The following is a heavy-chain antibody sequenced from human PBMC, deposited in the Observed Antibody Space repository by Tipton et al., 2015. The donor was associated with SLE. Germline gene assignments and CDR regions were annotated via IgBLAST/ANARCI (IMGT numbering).Heavy chain of an antibody. CDR3: ASIMTTKIRSDV. J-gene: IGHJ6*02. V-gene: IGHV3-7*01. Sequence: SLRLSCAASGFTFSRFWMNWVRQAPGKGLEWVANIKKDAIEEKYVESVKGRFTISRAKDNNLVYLQMNSLRAEDTAVDYCASIMTTKIRSDVWGQGTTVTVSS. CDR1: GFTFSRFW. D-gene: IGHD3-16*01. CDR2: IKKDAIEE.